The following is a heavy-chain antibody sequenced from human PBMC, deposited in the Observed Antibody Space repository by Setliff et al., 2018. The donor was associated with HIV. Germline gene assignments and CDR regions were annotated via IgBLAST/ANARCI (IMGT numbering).Heavy chain of an antibody. J-gene: IGHJ6*03. CDR1: GGSFSGYC. CDR3: ARVSCSSWYSIPLYYYHSMDV. CDR2: MQHSGRT. Sequence: KPSETLSLTCAVYGGSFSGYCWSWIRQPPGKGLEWIGEMQHSGRTNYNPSLRSRVTTSVDTSKSQFSLKLSSVTAADTAVYYCARVSCSSWYSIPLYYYHSMDVWGKGTTVTVSS. V-gene: IGHV4-34*01. D-gene: IGHD6-13*01.